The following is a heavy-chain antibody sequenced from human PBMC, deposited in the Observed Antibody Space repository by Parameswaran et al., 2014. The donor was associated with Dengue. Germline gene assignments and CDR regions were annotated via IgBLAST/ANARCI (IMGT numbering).Heavy chain of an antibody. D-gene: IGHD6-13*01. CDR2: INHSGST. Sequence: PGKGLEWIGEINHSGSTNYNPSLKSRVTISVDTSKNQFSLKLSSVTAADTAVYYCAGTRYSSSWYSVPQFDYWGQGTLVTVSS. CDR3: AGTRYSSSWYSVPQFDY. V-gene: IGHV4-34*01. J-gene: IGHJ4*02.